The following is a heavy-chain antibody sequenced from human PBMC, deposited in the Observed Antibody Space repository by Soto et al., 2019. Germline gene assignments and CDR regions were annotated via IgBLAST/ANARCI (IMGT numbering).Heavy chain of an antibody. V-gene: IGHV3-30*18. CDR1: GFTFSSYG. CDR3: AKAIDMYYYGSGSLFDY. CDR2: ISYDGSNK. D-gene: IGHD3-10*01. J-gene: IGHJ4*02. Sequence: QVQLVESGGGVVQPGRSLRLSCAASGFTFSSYGMHWVRQAPGKGLEWVAVISYDGSNKYYADSVKGRFTISRDNSKNTLYLQVNSLRAEDTAVYYCAKAIDMYYYGSGSLFDYWGQGTLVTVSS.